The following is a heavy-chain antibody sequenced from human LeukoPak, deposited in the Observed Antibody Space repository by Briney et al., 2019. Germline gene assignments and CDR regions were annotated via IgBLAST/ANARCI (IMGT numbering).Heavy chain of an antibody. CDR2: INWNGGAT. Sequence: GGSLRLSCAASGFTFDDYGMSWVRQAPGKGLEWVSGINWNGGATGYADSVKGRFTISRDNAKNSLFLQMNSLRAEDTALYYCATRSRGYSYGGFDPWGQGTLVTVSS. CDR1: GFTFDDYG. J-gene: IGHJ5*02. D-gene: IGHD5-18*01. V-gene: IGHV3-20*04. CDR3: ATRSRGYSYGGFDP.